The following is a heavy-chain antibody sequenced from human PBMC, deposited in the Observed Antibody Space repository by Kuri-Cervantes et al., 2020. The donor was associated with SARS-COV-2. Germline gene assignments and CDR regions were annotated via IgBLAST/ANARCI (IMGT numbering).Heavy chain of an antibody. D-gene: IGHD2-2*02. J-gene: IGHJ6*02. CDR2: VWFDGSRQ. CDR3: VKDECSSTSCYTGRYYYYYYGMDV. CDR1: EFTFSSFG. Sequence: GGSLRLSCAASEFTFSSFGMHWVRQAPGKGLEWVAVVWFDGSRQYYADSVKGRFTISRDNSKNTMYLEMNSLRAEDTAVYYCVKDECSSTSCYTGRYYYYYYGMDVWGQGTTVTVSS. V-gene: IGHV3-33*06.